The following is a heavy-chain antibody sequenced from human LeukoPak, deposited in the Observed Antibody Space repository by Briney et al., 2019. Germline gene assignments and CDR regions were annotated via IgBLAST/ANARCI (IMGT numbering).Heavy chain of an antibody. CDR1: GFTFSNFG. CDR3: AGTTIVGGREDY. D-gene: IGHD1-26*01. CDR2: ISDSGSSR. J-gene: IGHJ4*02. Sequence: GGSLRLSCAASGFTFSNFGMTWVRQAPGKGLEWVSYISDSGSSRYYADSVQGRFTISRDNGKNLLYLQMNSLRDEDTAVYYCAGTTIVGGREDYWGQGTLVTVSS. V-gene: IGHV3-48*02.